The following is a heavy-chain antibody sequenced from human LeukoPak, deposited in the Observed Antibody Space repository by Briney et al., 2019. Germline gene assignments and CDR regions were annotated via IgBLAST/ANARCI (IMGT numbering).Heavy chain of an antibody. CDR3: ASGGYSYGTFDY. D-gene: IGHD5-18*01. J-gene: IGHJ4*02. Sequence: PSETLSLTCTVSVGSIGRSSYYWGWIRQPPGKGLEWIGYIYYSGSTNYNPSLKSRVTISVDTSKNQFSLKLSSVTAADTAVYYCASGGYSYGTFDYWGQGTLVTVSS. CDR2: IYYSGST. CDR1: VGSIGRSSYY. V-gene: IGHV4-61*05.